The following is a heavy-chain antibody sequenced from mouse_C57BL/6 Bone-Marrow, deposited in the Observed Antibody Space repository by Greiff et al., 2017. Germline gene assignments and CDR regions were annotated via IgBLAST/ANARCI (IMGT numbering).Heavy chain of an antibody. Sequence: VQLKESGAELVKPGASVKLSCTASGFNIKDYYMHWVKQRTEQGLEWIGRIDPEDGETTYAPKFQGKATITADTSSNTAYLQLSSLTSEDTAVYYCARGYGSSPFAYWGQGTLVTVSA. CDR1: GFNIKDYY. V-gene: IGHV14-2*01. D-gene: IGHD1-1*01. J-gene: IGHJ3*01. CDR2: IDPEDGET. CDR3: ARGYGSSPFAY.